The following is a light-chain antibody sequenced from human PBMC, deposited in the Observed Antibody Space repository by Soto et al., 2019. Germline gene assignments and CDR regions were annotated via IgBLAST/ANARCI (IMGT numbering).Light chain of an antibody. CDR2: DAS. V-gene: IGKV3-15*01. CDR3: QQRSNWPLLT. CDR1: QRVSRN. J-gene: IGKJ4*01. Sequence: EIVMRQSPATLSVSRGERATLSCRASQRVSRNLAWYQQKPGQAPRLLIYDASTRATGIPDRFSGSGSGADFTLTISRLEPEDFAVYYCQQRSNWPLLTFGGGTKVDIK.